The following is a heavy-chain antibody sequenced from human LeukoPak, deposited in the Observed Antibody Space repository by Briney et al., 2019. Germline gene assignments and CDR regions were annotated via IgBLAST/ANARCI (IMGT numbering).Heavy chain of an antibody. V-gene: IGHV1-2*02. J-gene: IGHJ4*02. Sequence: ASVKVFCKASGYTFTGYFMHWVRQAPGQGLEWMGWINPNSGAPNYAQQFQGRVTMTRDTSISTAYMELSRLTSDDTAVYYCARVAYDSSGYYLYNLFDYWGQGSLVTVSS. CDR2: INPNSGAP. D-gene: IGHD3-22*01. CDR3: ARVAYDSSGYYLYNLFDY. CDR1: GYTFTGYF.